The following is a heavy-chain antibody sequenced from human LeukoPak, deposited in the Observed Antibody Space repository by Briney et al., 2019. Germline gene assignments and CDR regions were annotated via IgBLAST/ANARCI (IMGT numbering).Heavy chain of an antibody. CDR1: GGSISSYY. CDR2: IYYSGST. J-gene: IGHJ5*02. V-gene: IGHV4-59*01. CDR3: ARAPHDSSGYYYHNWFDP. Sequence: SETLSLTCTVSGGSISSYYWSWIRQPPGKGLEWIGYIYYSGSTNYNPSLKSRVTISVDTSKSQFSLKLSSVTAADTAVYYCARAPHDSSGYYYHNWFDPWGQGTLVTVSS. D-gene: IGHD3-22*01.